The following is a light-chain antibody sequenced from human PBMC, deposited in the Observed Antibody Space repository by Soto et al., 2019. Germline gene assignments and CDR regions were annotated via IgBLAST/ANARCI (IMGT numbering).Light chain of an antibody. J-gene: IGLJ2*01. CDR3: AAWDDSLKGVV. Sequence: QSVLTQPPSASGTPGQRVTISCSGSSSNIGSKAVNWYQHLPGTAPKLLIYSSSQRPSGVPDRFSGSKSGTSASLAISGLQSEDDADYYCAAWDDSLKGVVFGGGTQLTVL. CDR2: SSS. CDR1: SSNIGSKA. V-gene: IGLV1-44*01.